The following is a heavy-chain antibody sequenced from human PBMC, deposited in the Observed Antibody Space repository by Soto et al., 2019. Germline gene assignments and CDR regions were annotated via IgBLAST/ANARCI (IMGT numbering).Heavy chain of an antibody. Sequence: PSXTLSLTCTVSGGSISSNSYYWGWIRQPPGKGLEWVGTIYYSGSTYYDPSLKSRVAISVDTSKNTLYLQMNGLRAEDTGVYYCAKDFKRGSGYWGQGTLVTVSS. CDR3: AKDFKRGSGY. J-gene: IGHJ4*02. V-gene: IGHV4-39*02. CDR1: GGSISSNSYY. D-gene: IGHD3-10*01. CDR2: IYYSGST.